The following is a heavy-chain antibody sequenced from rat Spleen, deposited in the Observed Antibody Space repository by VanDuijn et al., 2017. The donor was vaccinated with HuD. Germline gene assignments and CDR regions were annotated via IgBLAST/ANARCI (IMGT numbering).Heavy chain of an antibody. CDR3: ARRHYGYNSYFDY. D-gene: IGHD1-9*01. J-gene: IGHJ2*01. CDR2: IHYEGTNT. V-gene: IGHV5-22*01. Sequence: EVQLVESDGGLVQPGRSLKLSCAASGFTFSDYYMAWVRQAPEKGLEWVASIHYEGTNTYYGDSVKGRFTLSRDNAKNTLYLQMNSLRSEDTATYYCARRHYGYNSYFDYWGQGVMVTVSS. CDR1: GFTFSDYY.